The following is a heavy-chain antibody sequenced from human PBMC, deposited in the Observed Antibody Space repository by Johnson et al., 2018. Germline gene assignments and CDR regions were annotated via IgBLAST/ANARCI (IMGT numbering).Heavy chain of an antibody. CDR1: GFTFGSYA. Sequence: VQLVQSGGGLVQPGGSLRLSCAASGFTFGSYAMSWVRQAPGKGLEWVSAISGSGGSTYYADSVKGRFTISRDNSKNTLYPQMNRLGADDTAVYSCAKSPIIYSYGRDYFDYWGQGTLVTVSS. CDR3: AKSPIIYSYGRDYFDY. CDR2: ISGSGGST. D-gene: IGHD5-18*01. V-gene: IGHV3-23*04. J-gene: IGHJ4*02.